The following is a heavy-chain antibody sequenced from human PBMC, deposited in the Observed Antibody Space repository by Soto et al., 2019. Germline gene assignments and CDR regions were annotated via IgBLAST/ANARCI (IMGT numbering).Heavy chain of an antibody. Sequence: GGSLRLSCAASGFTFSNAWMSWVRQAPGKGLEWVGRIKSKTDGGTTDYAAPVKGRFTISRDDSKNTLYLQMNSLKTEDTAVYYCTTCLIAALDAFDIWGQGTMVTVSS. J-gene: IGHJ3*02. CDR3: TTCLIAALDAFDI. CDR1: GFTFSNAW. CDR2: IKSKTDGGTT. D-gene: IGHD6-6*01. V-gene: IGHV3-15*01.